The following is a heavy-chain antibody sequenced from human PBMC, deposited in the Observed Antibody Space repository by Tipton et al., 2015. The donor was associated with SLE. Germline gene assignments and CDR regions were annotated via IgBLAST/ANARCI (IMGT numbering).Heavy chain of an antibody. CDR2: AYHSGST. CDR3: ARDRSSVSD. D-gene: IGHD5/OR15-5a*01. Sequence: TLSLTCAVSGYFISSGYYWGWIRQPPGKGLEWIGIAYHSGSTYYNPSLDSRVTISIDTSKNQFSLKLTSVTAADTAVYFCARDRSSVSDWGQGTQVIVSP. J-gene: IGHJ4*02. V-gene: IGHV4-38-2*02. CDR1: GYFISSGYY.